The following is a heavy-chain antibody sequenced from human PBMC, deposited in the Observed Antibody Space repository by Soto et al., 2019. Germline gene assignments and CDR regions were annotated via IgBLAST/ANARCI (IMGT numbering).Heavy chain of an antibody. V-gene: IGHV3-23*01. CDR3: ARDGAFCGINCYSYFDY. Sequence: GGSLRLSCAASGFTFSSYGMGWVRQAPAKGLEWVSTISGSGGATFYADSVKGRFTISRDNSKNTLHLQMYSLGADDTAVYYCARDGAFCGINCYSYFDYWGQGALVTVSS. J-gene: IGHJ4*02. CDR2: ISGSGGAT. CDR1: GFTFSSYG. D-gene: IGHD2-21*01.